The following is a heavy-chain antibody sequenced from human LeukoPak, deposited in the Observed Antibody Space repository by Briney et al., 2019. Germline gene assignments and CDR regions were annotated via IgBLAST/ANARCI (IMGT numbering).Heavy chain of an antibody. CDR2: INPNSGGT. J-gene: IGHJ6*03. V-gene: IGHV1-2*02. D-gene: IGHD6-13*01. CDR1: GYTFTGYY. Sequence: ASVKVSCKASGYTFTGYYMHWVRQAPGQGLEWMGWINPNSGGTNYAQKFQGTVTITRDTSISTAYMELSRLRSDDTAMYYCAKAGLGYSSSWDYYYYMDVWGKGTTVTVSS. CDR3: AKAGLGYSSSWDYYYYMDV.